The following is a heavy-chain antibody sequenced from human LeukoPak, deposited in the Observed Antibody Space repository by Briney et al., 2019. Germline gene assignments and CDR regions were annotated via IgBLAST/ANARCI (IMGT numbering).Heavy chain of an antibody. CDR3: ATELYDILTLYYMDV. V-gene: IGHV3-48*03. CDR1: GFTFSNYE. Sequence: GGSLRLSCAASGFTFSNYEMNWVRQAPGKGLEWVSYISSSGSTIYYADSVKGRFTISRDNAKNSLYLQMNSLRAEDTAVYYCATELYDILTLYYMDVWGKGTTVTVSS. J-gene: IGHJ6*03. CDR2: ISSSGSTI. D-gene: IGHD3-9*01.